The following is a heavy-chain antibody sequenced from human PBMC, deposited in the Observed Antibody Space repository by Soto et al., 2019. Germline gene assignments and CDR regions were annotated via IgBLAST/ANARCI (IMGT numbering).Heavy chain of an antibody. D-gene: IGHD6-19*01. CDR1: GFTFSSYA. V-gene: IGHV3-23*01. CDR3: AKEWSYSSGWSHVDY. Sequence: EVQLLESGGGLVQPGGSLRLSCAASGFTFSSYAMSWVRQAPGKGLEWVSAISGSGGSTYYAASVKGRFTISRDNSKSTLYLQMNSLRAEDTAVYYCAKEWSYSSGWSHVDYWGQGTLVTVSS. CDR2: ISGSGGST. J-gene: IGHJ4*02.